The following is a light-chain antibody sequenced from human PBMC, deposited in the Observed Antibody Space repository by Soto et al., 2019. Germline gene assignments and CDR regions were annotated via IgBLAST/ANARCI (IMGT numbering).Light chain of an antibody. J-gene: IGKJ1*01. Sequence: ENVLTQSPGTLSLSPGERATLSCRASQSVSSSYLAWYQQKPGQAPRLLIYDGSSRATGIPDRFSGSGSGTDFTLTISRLEPEDFAVYFCQQYGSSPRTFGQGTKVEIK. CDR3: QQYGSSPRT. CDR1: QSVSSSY. CDR2: DGS. V-gene: IGKV3-20*01.